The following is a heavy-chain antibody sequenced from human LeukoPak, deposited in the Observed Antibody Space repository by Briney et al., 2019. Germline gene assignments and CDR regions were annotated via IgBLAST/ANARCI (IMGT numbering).Heavy chain of an antibody. D-gene: IGHD6-19*01. Sequence: GGSLRLSCAASGFTFNTYAMYWVRQAPGKGLEWVSGIFGSGGSAHYADSVKGRFTISRDNSKNTVYLQMNSLRAEDTAVYYCAKTTTGYSSGRYPGWPADYWGQGALVTVPS. J-gene: IGHJ4*02. CDR3: AKTTTGYSSGRYPGWPADY. CDR2: IFGSGGSA. V-gene: IGHV3-23*01. CDR1: GFTFNTYA.